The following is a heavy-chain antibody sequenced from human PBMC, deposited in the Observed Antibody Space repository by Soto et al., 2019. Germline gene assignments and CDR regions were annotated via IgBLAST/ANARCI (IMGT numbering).Heavy chain of an antibody. CDR3: ARMGPGTYFDY. CDR2: VSGSGGST. V-gene: IGHV3-23*01. CDR1: GFTFSSYA. Sequence: EVQLLESGGGLVQPGGYLRLSCAASGFTFSSYAMRWVRQAPGKGLEWVSAVSGSGGSTYYADSVKGRFTISRDNSKNTLYLHMNSMRAEDTAGYYCARMGPGTYFDYWGQGTLVTVSS. D-gene: IGHD6-13*01. J-gene: IGHJ4*02.